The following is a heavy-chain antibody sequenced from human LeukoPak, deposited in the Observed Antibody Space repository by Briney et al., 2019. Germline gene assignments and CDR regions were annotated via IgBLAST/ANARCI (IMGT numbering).Heavy chain of an antibody. CDR2: INSDGSST. J-gene: IGHJ4*02. CDR1: GFTFSSYW. D-gene: IGHD3-16*02. CDR3: ARVYDYVWGSYHY. V-gene: IGHV3-74*01. Sequence: PGGSLRLSCAASGFTFSSYWMHWVRQAPGKGLVWVSRINSDGSSTTYADSVKGRFTISRDNAKNTLYLQMNSLRAEDTAVYYCARVYDYVWGSYHYWGQGTLVTVSS.